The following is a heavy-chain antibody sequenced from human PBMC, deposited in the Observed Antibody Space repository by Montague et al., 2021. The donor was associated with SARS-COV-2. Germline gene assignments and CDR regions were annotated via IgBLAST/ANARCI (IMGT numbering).Heavy chain of an antibody. CDR1: GSSISSSSYY. D-gene: IGHD3-22*01. J-gene: IGHJ3*02. V-gene: IGHV4-39*01. CDR3: ASPTYYYDSSGSDAFDI. CDR2: IYYSGST. Sequence: SETLSLTCTVPGSSISSSSYYWGWIRQPPGKGLEWIGSIYYSGSTYYNPSLKSRVTISVDTSKNQFSLKLSSVTAADTAVYYCASPTYYYDSSGSDAFDIWGQGTMVTVSS.